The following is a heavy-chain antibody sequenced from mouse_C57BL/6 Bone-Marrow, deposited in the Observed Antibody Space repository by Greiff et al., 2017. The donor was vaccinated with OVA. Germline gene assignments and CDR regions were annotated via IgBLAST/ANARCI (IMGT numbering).Heavy chain of an antibody. CDR1: GFTFTDYY. CDR2: IRNKANGYTT. Sequence: EVKLVESGGGLVQPGGSLSLSCAASGFTFTDYYMSWVRQPPGKALEWLGFIRNKANGYTTESSASVKGRFTISRANSQRLIYLLMNATRDEASTTYYGARYLLYYNAMDYWGQGTSVTVSS. V-gene: IGHV7-3*01. J-gene: IGHJ4*01. CDR3: ARYLLYYNAMDY. D-gene: IGHD6-1*01.